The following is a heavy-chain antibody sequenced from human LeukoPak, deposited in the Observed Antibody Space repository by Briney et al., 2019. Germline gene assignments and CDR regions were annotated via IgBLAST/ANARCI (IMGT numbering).Heavy chain of an antibody. CDR3: ARRGAIFGGFDY. D-gene: IGHD3-3*01. J-gene: IGHJ4*02. CDR1: GYTFTSYD. V-gene: IGHV1-8*01. CDR2: MNPNSGNT. Sequence: ASVKASCKASGYTFTSYDINWVRQATGQGLEWMGWMNPNSGNTGYAQKFQGRVTMTRNTSISTAYMELSSLRSEDTAVYYCARRGAIFGGFDYWGQGTLVTVSS.